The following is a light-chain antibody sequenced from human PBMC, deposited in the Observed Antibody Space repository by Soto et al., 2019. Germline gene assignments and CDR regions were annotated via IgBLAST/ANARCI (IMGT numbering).Light chain of an antibody. J-gene: IGLJ2*01. CDR1: SRDIGGYND. Sequence: QSALTQPPSVSGSPGQSVTISCTGTSRDIGGYNDVSWYQQPPGTAPKLMIYVVSHRPSGVPHRFSGSKSGSTASLTISGLADEDDADYYCSAYTTDNVVFGGGTKVTVL. V-gene: IGLV2-18*02. CDR2: VVS. CDR3: SAYTTDNVV.